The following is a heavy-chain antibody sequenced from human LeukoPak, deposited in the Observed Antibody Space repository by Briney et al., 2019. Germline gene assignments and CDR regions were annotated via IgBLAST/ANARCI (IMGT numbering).Heavy chain of an antibody. V-gene: IGHV3-11*01. J-gene: IGHJ6*03. CDR3: AKEGCGGDCYSAYYYYYMDV. D-gene: IGHD2-21*01. Sequence: PGGSLRLSCAASGFTFSDYYMSWIRQAPGKGLDWVSYISSSGSTIYYADSVKGRFTISRDNSKNTLYLQMNSLRAEDTAVYYCAKEGCGGDCYSAYYYYYMDVWGKGTTVTVSS. CDR2: ISSSGSTI. CDR1: GFTFSDYY.